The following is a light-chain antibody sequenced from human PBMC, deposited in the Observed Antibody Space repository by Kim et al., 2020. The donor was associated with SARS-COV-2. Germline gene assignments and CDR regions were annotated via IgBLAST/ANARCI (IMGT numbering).Light chain of an antibody. J-gene: IGKJ1*01. CDR1: QSVRSNY. V-gene: IGKV3-20*01. Sequence: EIVLTQSPGTLSLSPGERATLSCRASQSVRSNYLTWYQQRPGQAPRLLIYGTSNRATGIPDRFSGSGSGTDFTLTISRLEPEDFAVYYCQQFGRTFGQGTKVDIK. CDR2: GTS. CDR3: QQFGRT.